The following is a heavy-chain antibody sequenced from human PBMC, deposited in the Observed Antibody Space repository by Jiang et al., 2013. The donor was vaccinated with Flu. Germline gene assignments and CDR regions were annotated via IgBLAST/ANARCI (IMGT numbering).Heavy chain of an antibody. CDR2: IYPGDSDT. D-gene: IGHD3-10*01. J-gene: IGHJ4*02. V-gene: IGHV5-51*01. CDR3: ARQGYYGSGSYTYYFDY. Sequence: SCWIGWVRQMPGKGLEWMGIIYPGDSDTRYSPSFQGQVTISADKSISTAYLQWSSLKASDTAMYYCARQGYYGSGSYTYYFDYWGQGTLVTVSS. CDR1: SCW.